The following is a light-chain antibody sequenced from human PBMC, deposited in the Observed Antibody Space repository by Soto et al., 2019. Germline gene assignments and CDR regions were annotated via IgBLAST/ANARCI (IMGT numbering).Light chain of an antibody. J-gene: IGKJ4*01. CDR1: QGFVYSDGNTY. V-gene: IGKV2-30*01. Sequence: DVVVTQPPLSLAVTLGLPAAISCMSSQGFVYSDGNTYWNCIQQPAAHSPRGLIYKVSNRDSGVAERFSGSGSGTDFTLKISRVEAEDVGIYYCMQNTHWPTFGGGTKVDIK. CDR2: KVS. CDR3: MQNTHWPT.